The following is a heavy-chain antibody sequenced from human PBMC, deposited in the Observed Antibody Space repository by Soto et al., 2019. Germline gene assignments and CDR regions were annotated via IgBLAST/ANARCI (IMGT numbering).Heavy chain of an antibody. CDR3: AYTRWSTVTLATLYYYHYGMDV. D-gene: IGHD4-17*01. CDR1: GGTFSSYA. CDR2: IIPIFGTA. Sequence: SVKVSCKASGGTFSSYAISWVRQAPGQGLEWMGGIIPIFGTANYAQKFQGRVTITADESTSTAYMELSSLRSEDTAVYYCAYTRWSTVTLATLYYYHYGMDVWGQGTTVNV. V-gene: IGHV1-69*13. J-gene: IGHJ6*02.